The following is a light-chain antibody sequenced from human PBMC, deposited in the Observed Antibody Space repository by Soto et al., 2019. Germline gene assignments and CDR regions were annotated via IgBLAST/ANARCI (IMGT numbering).Light chain of an antibody. V-gene: IGKV3D-20*02. J-gene: IGKJ1*01. Sequence: EIVLTQSPGTLSLSPGDRATLSCRASQSVGTIYLGWYQQKPGQAPRLLIYDASTRATGIPDRFSGSRSGTDFTLTISSLEPEDFAVYYCQQRSNWPPWTFGQGTKVDI. CDR3: QQRSNWPPWT. CDR1: QSVGTIY. CDR2: DAS.